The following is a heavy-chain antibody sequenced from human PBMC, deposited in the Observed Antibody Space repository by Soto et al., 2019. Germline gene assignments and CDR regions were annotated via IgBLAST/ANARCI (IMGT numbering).Heavy chain of an antibody. D-gene: IGHD5-12*01. CDR1: GFTFSSYG. Sequence: QVQLVESGGGVVQPGRSLRLSCAASGFTFSSYGMHWVRQAPGKGLEWVAVISYDGSNKYYADSVKGRFTISRDNSKNTLYLQMNSLRAEDTAEYYCAKNSRRGYSGYYFDYWGQGTLVTVSS. V-gene: IGHV3-30*18. J-gene: IGHJ4*02. CDR3: AKNSRRGYSGYYFDY. CDR2: ISYDGSNK.